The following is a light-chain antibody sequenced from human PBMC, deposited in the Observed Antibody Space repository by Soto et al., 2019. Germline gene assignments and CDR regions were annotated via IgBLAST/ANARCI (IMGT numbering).Light chain of an antibody. CDR2: DAS. CDR3: QQRSNWPPVT. J-gene: IGKJ4*01. Sequence: EIVLTQSPATLSLSPGERATLSCRARQSVSSYLAWYQQKPGQAPRLLIYDASNRATGIPARFSGSGSGTDFPLSISSLEPEDVAIYYCQQRSNWPPVTCGGGTKVEIK. V-gene: IGKV3-11*01. CDR1: QSVSSY.